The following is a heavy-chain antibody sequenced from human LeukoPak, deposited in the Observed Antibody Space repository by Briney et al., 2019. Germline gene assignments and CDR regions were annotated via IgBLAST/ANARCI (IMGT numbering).Heavy chain of an antibody. CDR2: ITSDGSTT. CDR1: GFSLSDYW. D-gene: IGHD3-3*01. J-gene: IGHJ4*02. CDR3: VRDQFFSFDY. V-gene: IGHV3-74*01. Sequence: GSLRLSCVGSGFSLSDYWMHWVRQTPGKGLMWVSRITSDGSTTWYADSVKGRFTISRDNAKNSLYLQMNSLRDEDTAVYYCVRDQFFSFDYWGQGTLVTVSS.